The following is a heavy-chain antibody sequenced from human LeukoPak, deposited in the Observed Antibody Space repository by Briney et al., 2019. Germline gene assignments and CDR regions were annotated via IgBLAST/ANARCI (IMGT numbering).Heavy chain of an antibody. Sequence: ASVKVSCKASGGTFSSYAISWVRQAPGQGREWMGGIIPIFGTANYAQKFQGRVTTTTDESTSTAYMELSSLRSEDTAVYYCASSVITFGGVIVIPTGYWGQGTLVTVSS. CDR2: IIPIFGTA. V-gene: IGHV1-69*05. CDR1: GGTFSSYA. CDR3: ASSVITFGGVIVIPTGY. J-gene: IGHJ4*02. D-gene: IGHD3-16*02.